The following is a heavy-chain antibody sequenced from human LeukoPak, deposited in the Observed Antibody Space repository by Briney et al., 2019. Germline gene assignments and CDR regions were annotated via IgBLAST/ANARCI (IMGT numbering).Heavy chain of an antibody. Sequence: PGGSLRPSCAASGVNFSTYVMHWVRQAPGKGLDWVALISDDGNNKYYEDSVRGRFIISRDNSKNTLYLQMNSLRAEDTAVYYCARDNGEWRLNWFDHWGQGNLVTVSS. V-gene: IGHV3-33*01. CDR2: ISDDGNNK. CDR3: ARDNGEWRLNWFDH. CDR1: GVNFSTYV. D-gene: IGHD2-8*01. J-gene: IGHJ5*02.